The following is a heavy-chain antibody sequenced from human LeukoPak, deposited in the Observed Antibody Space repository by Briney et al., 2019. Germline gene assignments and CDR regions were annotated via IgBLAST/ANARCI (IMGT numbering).Heavy chain of an antibody. J-gene: IGHJ4*02. CDR3: TPDLIVVPAAIPYFDY. CDR1: GFTFGDYA. D-gene: IGHD2-2*01. V-gene: IGHV3-49*04. Sequence: PGRSLRLSCTASGFTFGDYAMSWVRQAPGKGLEWVGFIRSKAYGGTTEYAASVKGRFTISRDDSKSIAYLQMNSLKTEGTAVYYCTPDLIVVPAAIPYFDYWGQGTLVTVSS. CDR2: IRSKAYGGTT.